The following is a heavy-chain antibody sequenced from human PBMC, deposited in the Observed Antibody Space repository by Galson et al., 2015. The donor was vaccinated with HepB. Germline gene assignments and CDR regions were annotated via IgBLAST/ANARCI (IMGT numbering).Heavy chain of an antibody. CDR1: GFSFSNYA. CDR2: ISYDGSFR. Sequence: SLRLSCASSGFSFSNYAIHWVRQAPGKGLEWMAVISYDGSFRYYSDSAKGRFTVSRDPSRSILYLQMNSLRVDDTAVYHCAKGGPGRLGMMINRSLGFDPWGQGTLVIVSS. V-gene: IGHV3-30*18. J-gene: IGHJ5*02. D-gene: IGHD3-16*01. CDR3: AKGGPGRLGMMINRSLGFDP.